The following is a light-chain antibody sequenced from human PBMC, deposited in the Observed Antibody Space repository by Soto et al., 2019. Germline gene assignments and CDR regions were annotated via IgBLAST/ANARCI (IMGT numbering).Light chain of an antibody. CDR3: QQYGSSRT. V-gene: IGKV3-20*01. J-gene: IGKJ1*01. CDR1: QSVSSSY. CDR2: GAS. Sequence: EIMLTQSPGTLSLSLGERATLSCRASQSVSSSYLAWYQQKPGQAPRLLIYGASSRATGIPDRFSGSGSGTDFTLTISRLEPEDFAVYYCQQYGSSRTFGQGTKVDVK.